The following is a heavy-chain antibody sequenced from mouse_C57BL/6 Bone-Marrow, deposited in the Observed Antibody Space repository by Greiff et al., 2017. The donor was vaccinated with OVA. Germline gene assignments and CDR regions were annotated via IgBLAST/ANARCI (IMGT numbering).Heavy chain of an antibody. Sequence: EVQLQQSGPGLVKPSQSLSLTCSVTGYSITSGYYWNWIRQFPRNKLEWMGYIRYAGSTTYNPSLTNRTSITRDTSKNQFSLKLKSVTTEDTATYYCARAATGARAMDYWGQGTSVTVSS. CDR1: GYSITSGYY. CDR3: ARAATGARAMDY. D-gene: IGHD4-1*01. CDR2: IRYAGST. J-gene: IGHJ4*01. V-gene: IGHV3-6*01.